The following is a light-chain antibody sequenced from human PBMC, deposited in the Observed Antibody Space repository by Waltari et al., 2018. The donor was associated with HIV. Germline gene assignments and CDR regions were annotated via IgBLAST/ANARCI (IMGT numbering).Light chain of an antibody. CDR1: NSDVCAYDY. CDR3: SSYAATTTIL. CDR2: EVT. V-gene: IGLV2-14*01. J-gene: IGLJ3*02. Sequence: QSVLTQPASVSGSPGPSITISCTGTNSDVCAYDYVSWYQQYPGKAPKLLIYEVTIRSPGISYRFSGSKSGNTASMTISGLQPEDEAHYYCSSYAATTTILFGGGTRLTVL.